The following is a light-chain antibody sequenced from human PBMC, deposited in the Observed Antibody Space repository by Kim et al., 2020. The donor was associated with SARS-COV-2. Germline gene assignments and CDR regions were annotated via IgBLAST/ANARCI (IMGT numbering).Light chain of an antibody. CDR3: QQYGSSPVT. CDR1: QSVSSSF. Sequence: EIVLTQSPDTLSLSPGERATLSCRASQSVSSSFLAWYQQKPGQAPRLLIYGASIRATGIPDRFSGSGSGTDFTLTISRLEPEDFAVYYCQQYGSSPVTFGGGTKVGIK. V-gene: IGKV3-20*01. J-gene: IGKJ4*01. CDR2: GAS.